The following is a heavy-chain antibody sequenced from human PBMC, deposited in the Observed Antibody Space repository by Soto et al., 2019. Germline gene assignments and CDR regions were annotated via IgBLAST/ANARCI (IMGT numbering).Heavy chain of an antibody. CDR1: GGTFSSYT. V-gene: IGHV1-69*02. CDR3: ARGGKIVVVLAAAGAFDY. D-gene: IGHD2-2*01. Sequence: QVQLVQSGAEVKKPGSSVKVSCKASGGTFSSYTISWVRQAPGQGLEWMGRIIPILGIANYAQKFQGRVTITADKSTSTAYMELSSLRSGDTAVYYCARGGKIVVVLAAAGAFDYWGQGTLVTVSS. J-gene: IGHJ4*02. CDR2: IIPILGIA.